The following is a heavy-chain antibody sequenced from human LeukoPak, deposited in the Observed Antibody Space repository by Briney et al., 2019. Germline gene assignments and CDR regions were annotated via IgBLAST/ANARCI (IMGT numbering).Heavy chain of an antibody. CDR1: GYTFTGYY. CDR3: ARDRISVADPPNWFDP. V-gene: IGHV1-2*02. D-gene: IGHD6-19*01. J-gene: IGHJ5*02. CDR2: INPNSGGT. Sequence: ASVKVSCKASGYTFTGYYMHWVRQAPGQGLEWMGWINPNSGGTNYAQKFQGRVTMTRDTSISTAYMELSRLRSDDTAVYYCARDRISVADPPNWFDPWGQGTLVTVSS.